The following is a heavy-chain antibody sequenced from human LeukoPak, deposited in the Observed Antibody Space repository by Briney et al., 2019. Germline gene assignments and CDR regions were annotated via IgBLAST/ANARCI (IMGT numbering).Heavy chain of an antibody. D-gene: IGHD2-21*02. Sequence: GGSLRLSCVVSGSTFNRCWMNWVRQAPGKGLEWVAHINPDGRDTYYVDSVKGRFTISRDNAQNSMYLQMNSLRVEDTAVYYCTSWGDTTAEYFQRWGQGTLVTVSS. CDR1: GSTFNRCW. J-gene: IGHJ1*01. V-gene: IGHV3-7*01. CDR2: INPDGRDT. CDR3: TSWGDTTAEYFQR.